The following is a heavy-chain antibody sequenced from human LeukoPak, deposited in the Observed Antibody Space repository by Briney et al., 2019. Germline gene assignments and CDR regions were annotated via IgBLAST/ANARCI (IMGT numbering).Heavy chain of an antibody. D-gene: IGHD3-22*01. V-gene: IGHV3-30*03. CDR3: ARGPPRDSSGYFNY. J-gene: IGHJ4*02. Sequence: GGSLRLSCAASGFTFSSYGMHWVRQAPGKGLEWVAVISYDGSEKYYVDSVKGRFTVSRDNAKNSLYLQMNSLRAEDTAVYYCARGPPRDSSGYFNYWGQGTLVTVSS. CDR2: ISYDGSEK. CDR1: GFTFSSYG.